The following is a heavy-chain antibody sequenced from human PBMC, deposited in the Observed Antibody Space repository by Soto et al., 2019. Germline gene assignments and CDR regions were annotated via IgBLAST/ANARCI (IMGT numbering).Heavy chain of an antibody. CDR3: ARQVVVVAATANSTHSFVSWLDP. CDR1: GGSINRSSYY. CDR2: IYYSGSI. Sequence: SETLSLTCSVSGGSINRSSYYWGWIRQPPGKGLEWIGSIYYSGSIYYSPSLRGRVTISVDTSKNQFSLKLSSVTAADTAVYYCARQVVVVAATANSTHSFVSWLDPWGQGTLVTVSS. J-gene: IGHJ5*02. V-gene: IGHV4-39*01. D-gene: IGHD2-15*01.